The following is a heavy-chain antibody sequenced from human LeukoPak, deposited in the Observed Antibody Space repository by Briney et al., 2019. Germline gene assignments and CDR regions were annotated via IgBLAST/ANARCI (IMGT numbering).Heavy chain of an antibody. CDR3: ARVPVRGPAVAGTWGRAFDI. CDR2: ISAYNGNT. Sequence: VASVKVSCKASGYTFTSYGISWVRQAPGQGLEWMGWISAYNGNTNYAQKLQGRVTMTTDTSTSTAYMELRSLRSDDTAVYYCARVPVRGPAVAGTWGRAFDIWGQGTMVTVSS. D-gene: IGHD6-19*01. CDR1: GYTFTSYG. V-gene: IGHV1-18*01. J-gene: IGHJ3*02.